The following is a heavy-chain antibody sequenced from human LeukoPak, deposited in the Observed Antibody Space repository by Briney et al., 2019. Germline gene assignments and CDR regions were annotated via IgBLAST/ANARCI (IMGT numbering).Heavy chain of an antibody. CDR1: GYTFTGYY. Sequence: ASVKVSCKASGYTFTGYYMHWVRQAPGQGLEWMGWINPNSGGTNYAQKFQGRVTMTRDTSISTAYMELSRLRSDDTAVYYCARVVVPAAISALTNYYYYGMDVWGQGTTVTVSS. V-gene: IGHV1-2*02. CDR2: INPNSGGT. CDR3: ARVVVPAAISALTNYYYYGMDV. D-gene: IGHD2-2*01. J-gene: IGHJ6*02.